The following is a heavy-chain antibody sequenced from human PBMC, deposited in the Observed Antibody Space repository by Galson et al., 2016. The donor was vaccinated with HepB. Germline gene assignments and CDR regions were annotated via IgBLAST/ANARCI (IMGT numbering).Heavy chain of an antibody. CDR3: ARAEDGFLEWLLEE. Sequence: SVKVSCKASGGTFTYSNYAISWVRQAPGQGLEWMGGIITMFGTTTYAQKFQGRVTITADESTSTVYMELSSLRSQDTAIYYCARAEDGFLEWLLEEWGRGTLVTVSS. J-gene: IGHJ4*02. D-gene: IGHD3-3*01. CDR2: IITMFGTT. V-gene: IGHV1-69*13. CDR1: GGTFTYSNYA.